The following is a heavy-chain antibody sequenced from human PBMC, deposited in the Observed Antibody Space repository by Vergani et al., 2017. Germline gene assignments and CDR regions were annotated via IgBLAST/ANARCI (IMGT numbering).Heavy chain of an antibody. Sequence: DVHLAESGGGFFQPGGSLRLSCTASGFTFSNYWMQWVRQAPGKGLMWVSRINSDGDSTSYADSVKGRFTISRDNAKNTLYLQMDSLRAEDTAVYYCARDGWELLDYFYYMDVWGKGPRSPSP. CDR3: ARDGWELLDYFYYMDV. CDR1: GFTFSNYW. V-gene: IGHV3-74*01. CDR2: INSDGDST. J-gene: IGHJ6*03. D-gene: IGHD1-26*01.